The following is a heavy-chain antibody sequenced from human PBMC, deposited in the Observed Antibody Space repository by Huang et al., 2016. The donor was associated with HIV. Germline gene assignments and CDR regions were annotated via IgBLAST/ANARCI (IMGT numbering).Heavy chain of an antibody. CDR2: INPSDGST. Sequence: QVQLVQSGAEVKKPGASVKVSCKASGYAFTSYYMHWVRQAPGQGLEGKGIINPSDGSTSYAKKVQGRGTTTRDTSTNTVFMELSSLRSEDTAVYYCARDRDFYDSSGYWGFNYFDYWGQGTLVTVSS. CDR1: GYAFTSYY. J-gene: IGHJ4*02. V-gene: IGHV1-46*01. D-gene: IGHD3-22*01. CDR3: ARDRDFYDSSGYWGFNYFDY.